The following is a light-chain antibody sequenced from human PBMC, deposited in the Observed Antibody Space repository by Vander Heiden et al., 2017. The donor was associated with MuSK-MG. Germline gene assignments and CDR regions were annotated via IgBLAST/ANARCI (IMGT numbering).Light chain of an antibody. J-gene: IGKJ3*01. CDR1: QSVTSSY. V-gene: IGKV3-20*01. CDR2: DAS. CDR3: QQYVSLPFT. Sequence: EIVLTQSPGTLSLSPGERASLSCRASQSVTSSYLAWYQQKPGQAPRLLVYDASSRATDIPDRSSGSGSGTDFTLTISRLEPEDFAVYYCQQYVSLPFTFGHGTKVDIK.